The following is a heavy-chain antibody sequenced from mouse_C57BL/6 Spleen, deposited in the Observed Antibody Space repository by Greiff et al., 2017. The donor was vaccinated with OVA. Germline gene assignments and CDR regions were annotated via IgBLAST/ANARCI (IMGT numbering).Heavy chain of an antibody. Sequence: QVQLQQSGAELVRPGASVKLSCKASGYTFTDYYINWVKQRPGQGLEWIARIYPGSGNTYYNEKFKGKATLTAEKSSSTAYMQLSSLTSEDSAVYFCARDWAVVATPYFDYWGQGTTLTVSS. CDR2: IYPGSGNT. J-gene: IGHJ2*01. CDR3: ARDWAVVATPYFDY. D-gene: IGHD1-1*01. V-gene: IGHV1-76*01. CDR1: GYTFTDYY.